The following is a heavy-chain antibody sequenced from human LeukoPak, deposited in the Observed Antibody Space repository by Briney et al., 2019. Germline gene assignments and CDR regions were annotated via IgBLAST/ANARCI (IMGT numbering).Heavy chain of an antibody. Sequence: GGSLRLSCAASGFTVSSNWMSWGRQAPGKGLEWVANVNQDESQKYYVDSVKGRFTISKDKAKNSLNLQMSSLRAEDTGAYYCARANYDIRGQGTLVTVSS. J-gene: IGHJ4*02. CDR2: VNQDESQK. CDR1: GFTVSSNW. CDR3: ARANYDI. D-gene: IGHD3-9*01. V-gene: IGHV3-7*01.